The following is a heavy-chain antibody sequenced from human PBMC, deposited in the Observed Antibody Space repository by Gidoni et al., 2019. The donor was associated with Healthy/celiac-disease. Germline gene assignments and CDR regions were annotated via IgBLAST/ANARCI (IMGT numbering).Heavy chain of an antibody. CDR3: AKVRQGWLVRGGNWFDP. V-gene: IGHV3-23*01. J-gene: IGHJ5*02. CDR1: GCTLSSDA. Sequence: EVQLLEAGGGLVQAGGSLRLSCAGSGCTLSSDAMSWVRQAPGKGLEGVSAISGSGGSTYYADSVKCRFTISRDNSKNTLYLQMNSLGAEDTAVYYCAKVRQGWLVRGGNWFDPWGQGTLVTVSS. CDR2: ISGSGGST. D-gene: IGHD6-19*01.